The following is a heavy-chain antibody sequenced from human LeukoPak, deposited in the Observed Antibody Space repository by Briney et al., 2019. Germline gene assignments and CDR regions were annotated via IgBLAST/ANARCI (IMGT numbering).Heavy chain of an antibody. V-gene: IGHV4-59*08. CDR1: GGSISSLY. CDR2: IYYSGST. D-gene: IGHD1-26*01. Sequence: SETLSLICTVSGGSISSLYWSWIRQPLGKGLEWIGYIYYSGSTNYNPSLKSRVTISVDTSKNQFSLRLSSATAADTAAYYCARLSGYSGHYYPDYWGQGTLVTVSS. CDR3: ARLSGYSGHYYPDY. J-gene: IGHJ4*02.